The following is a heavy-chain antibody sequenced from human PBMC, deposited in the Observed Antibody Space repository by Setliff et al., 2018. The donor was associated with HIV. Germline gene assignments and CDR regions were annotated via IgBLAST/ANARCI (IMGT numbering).Heavy chain of an antibody. CDR1: GGSISSSSYY. CDR3: ATYAGNGGGKGY. Sequence: PSETLSLTCTVSGGSISSSSYYWGWIRQPPGKGLEWIGSIYQSGSIYYNPSLQSRVTISVDSSKNQFSLNLFSVTAADTAMYYCATYAGNGGGKGYWGQGTLVTVSS. J-gene: IGHJ4*02. D-gene: IGHD2-21*01. CDR2: IYQSGSI. V-gene: IGHV4-39*07.